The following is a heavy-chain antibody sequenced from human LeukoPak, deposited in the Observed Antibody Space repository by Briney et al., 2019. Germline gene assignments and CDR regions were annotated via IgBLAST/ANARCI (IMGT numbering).Heavy chain of an antibody. CDR3: ARDCGGDCYPRYYYGMDV. D-gene: IGHD2-21*02. V-gene: IGHV4-31*03. CDR1: GGPISSGGYN. J-gene: IGHJ6*02. Sequence: SETLSLTCTVSGGPISSGGYNWSWIRQHPGKGLEWIGCIYYSGGTYYNPSLRSRVTMSVDTSKNQFSLDLSSVTAADTAVYYCARDCGGDCYPRYYYGMDVWGQGTTVTVSS. CDR2: IYYSGGT.